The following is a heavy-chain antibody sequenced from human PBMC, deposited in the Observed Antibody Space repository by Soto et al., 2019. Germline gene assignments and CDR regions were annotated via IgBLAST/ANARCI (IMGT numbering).Heavy chain of an antibody. J-gene: IGHJ5*02. CDR3: ARDRVGFKGDIVLVPAATQTNWFDP. D-gene: IGHD2-2*01. Sequence: PSQTLSLTCAISGDSVSSNSAAWNWIRQSPSRGLEWLGRTYYRSKWYNDYAVSVKSRITINPDTSKNQFSLQLNSVTPEDTAVYYCARDRVGFKGDIVLVPAATQTNWFDPWGQGTLVTVSS. CDR1: GDSVSSNSAA. CDR2: TYYRSKWYN. V-gene: IGHV6-1*01.